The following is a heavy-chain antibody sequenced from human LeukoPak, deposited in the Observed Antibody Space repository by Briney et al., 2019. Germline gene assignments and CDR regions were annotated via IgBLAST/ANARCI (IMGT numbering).Heavy chain of an antibody. CDR2: IWQDGSVT. CDR3: AREETFGYHYFDS. V-gene: IGHV3-7*01. J-gene: IGHJ4*02. D-gene: IGHD3-3*01. CDR1: GLTFSSHK. Sequence: PGGSLRLSCAVSGLTFSSHKMSWVRQAPGKGLEWVANIWQDGSVTHYVDSVKGRFTISRDDAKNSLYLHVNSLRAEDTAVYYCAREETFGYHYFDSWGQGALVTVSS.